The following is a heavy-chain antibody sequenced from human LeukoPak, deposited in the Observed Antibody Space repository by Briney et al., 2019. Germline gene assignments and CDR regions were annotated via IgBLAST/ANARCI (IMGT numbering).Heavy chain of an antibody. CDR1: GYIFIGYY. Sequence: ASVKVSCKTSGYIFIGYYMHWVRQAPGQGLEWMGWINPNTGDTNYAQKFQGRVTMTRDTSITTVYMEISRLTSDDTALFYCAVAPGDYWGQGTLVTVSS. V-gene: IGHV1-2*02. CDR3: AVAPGDY. J-gene: IGHJ4*02. D-gene: IGHD2-21*01. CDR2: INPNTGDT.